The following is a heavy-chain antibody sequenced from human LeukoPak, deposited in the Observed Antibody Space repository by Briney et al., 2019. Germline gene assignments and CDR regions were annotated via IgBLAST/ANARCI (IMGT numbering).Heavy chain of an antibody. D-gene: IGHD2-21*01. V-gene: IGHV4-38-2*02. CDR3: AKDKGPIVVVSFDY. CDR2: IYHSGST. Sequence: SETLSLTCSVSGYSISSGYYWGWIRQPPGKGLEWIGSIYHSGSTSYNPSLKTRVTISVDTSKNQFSLKLSSVTAADTAVYYCAKDKGPIVVVSFDYWGQGTLVTVSS. CDR1: GYSISSGYY. J-gene: IGHJ4*02.